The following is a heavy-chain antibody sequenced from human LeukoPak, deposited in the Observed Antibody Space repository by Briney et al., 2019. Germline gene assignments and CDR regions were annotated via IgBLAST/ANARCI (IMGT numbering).Heavy chain of an antibody. CDR3: ARDPKMARLSFYFDY. Sequence: PGGSLRLSCAASGSNFGNYYVSWVRQAPGKGLEWVAVISYDGSNKYYADSVKGRFTISRDNSKNTLYLQMNSLRAEDTAVYYCARDPKMARLSFYFDYWGQGTLVAVSS. D-gene: IGHD5-24*01. CDR1: GSNFGNYY. CDR2: ISYDGSNK. J-gene: IGHJ4*02. V-gene: IGHV3-30*04.